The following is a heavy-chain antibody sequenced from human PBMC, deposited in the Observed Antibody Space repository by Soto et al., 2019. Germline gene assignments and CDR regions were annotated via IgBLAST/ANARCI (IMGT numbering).Heavy chain of an antibody. D-gene: IGHD6-19*01. CDR3: ARFLRPYTSGWAHAGFDY. CDR2: IYYSGST. V-gene: IGHV4-31*03. CDR1: GGSISSGGYY. J-gene: IGHJ4*02. Sequence: SETLSLTCTVSGGSISSGGYYWSWIRQHPGKGLEWIGYIYYSGSTYYNSSLKSRVTISVDTSKNQFSLKLTSVTAADTAIYYCARFLRPYTSGWAHAGFDYWGQGTLVTVSS.